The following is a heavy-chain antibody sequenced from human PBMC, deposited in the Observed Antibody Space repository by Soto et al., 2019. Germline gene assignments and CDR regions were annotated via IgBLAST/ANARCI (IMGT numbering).Heavy chain of an antibody. CDR2: ISGSGGST. Sequence: EVQLLESGGGLVQPGGSLRLSCAASGFTFSSYAMSWVRQAPGKGLEWVSAISGSGGSTYYADSVKGRFTISRDNSKNTLYLQMNRLRAEDTAVYYGAKGRHGGGIAAAGDGWGQGTLVTVSS. CDR3: AKGRHGGGIAAAGDG. CDR1: GFTFSSYA. J-gene: IGHJ4*02. V-gene: IGHV3-23*01. D-gene: IGHD6-13*01.